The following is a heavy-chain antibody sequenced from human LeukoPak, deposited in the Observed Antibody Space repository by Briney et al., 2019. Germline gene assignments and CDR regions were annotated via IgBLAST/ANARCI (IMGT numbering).Heavy chain of an antibody. CDR1: GFTFSSYW. D-gene: IGHD3-22*01. J-gene: IGHJ4*02. CDR3: ARHRGPSLHSSGYFDY. CDR2: IKQDGSEK. V-gene: IGHV3-7*02. Sequence: GGSLRLSCAASGFTFSSYWMSWVRQAPGKGLEWVANIKQDGSEKYYVDSVKGRFTISRDKAKNSLYLQMNSLRAEDTAVYYCARHRGPSLHSSGYFDYWGQGTLVTVSS.